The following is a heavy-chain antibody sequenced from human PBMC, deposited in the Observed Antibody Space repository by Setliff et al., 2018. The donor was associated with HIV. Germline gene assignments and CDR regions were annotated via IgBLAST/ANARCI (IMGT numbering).Heavy chain of an antibody. CDR3: ARDRVPHY. Sequence: SETLSLTCTVSGGSISSSSYYWGWIRQPPGKGLEWIGSIYYSGSTNYNPSLKSRVTISVDTSKNQFSLKLSSVTAEDTAVYYCARDRVPHYWGQGILVTVSS. V-gene: IGHV4-39*07. CDR1: GGSISSSSYY. D-gene: IGHD3-10*01. CDR2: IYYSGST. J-gene: IGHJ4*01.